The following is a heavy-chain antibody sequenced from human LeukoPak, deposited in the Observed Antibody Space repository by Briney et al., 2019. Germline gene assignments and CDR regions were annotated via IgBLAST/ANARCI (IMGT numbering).Heavy chain of an antibody. CDR3: ARGSVVVPAANDWFDP. CDR2: ISYDGSNK. CDR1: GFTFSSYA. J-gene: IGHJ5*02. Sequence: GGSLRLSCAASGFTFSSYAMHWVRQAPGKGLEWVAVISYDGSNKYYADSVKGRFTISRDNSKYTLYLQMNSLRAEDTAVYYCARGSVVVPAANDWFDPWGQGTLVTVSS. D-gene: IGHD2-2*01. V-gene: IGHV3-30-3*01.